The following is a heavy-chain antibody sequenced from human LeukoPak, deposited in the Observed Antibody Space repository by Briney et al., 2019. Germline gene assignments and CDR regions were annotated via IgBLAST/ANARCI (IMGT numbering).Heavy chain of an antibody. D-gene: IGHD2-2*01. CDR3: ARELRCSSTSCPDPWFDP. V-gene: IGHV4-61*01. CDR2: IYYSGST. CDR1: GDSISSSSYY. J-gene: IGHJ5*02. Sequence: SETLSLTCTVSGDSISSSSYYWSWIRQPPGKGLEWIGYIYYSGSTNYNPSLKSRVTISVDTSKNQFSLKLSSVTAADTAVYYCARELRCSSTSCPDPWFDPRGQGTLVTVSS.